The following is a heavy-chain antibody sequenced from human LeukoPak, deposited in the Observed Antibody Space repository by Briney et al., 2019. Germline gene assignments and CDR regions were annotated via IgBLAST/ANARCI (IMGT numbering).Heavy chain of an antibody. V-gene: IGHV4-31*03. CDR3: ARDSSSSWSYDAFDI. D-gene: IGHD6-13*01. J-gene: IGHJ3*02. CDR1: GGSISSGGYY. CDR2: IYYSGST. Sequence: SQTLSLTCTVSGGSISSGGYYWSWIRQHPGKGLEWIGYIYYSGSTNYNPSLKSRVTMSVDTSKNQFSLKLSPVTAADTAVYYCARDSSSSWSYDAFDIWGQGTMVTVSS.